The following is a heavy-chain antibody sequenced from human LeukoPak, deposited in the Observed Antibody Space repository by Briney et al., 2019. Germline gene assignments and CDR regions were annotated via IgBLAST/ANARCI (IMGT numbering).Heavy chain of an antibody. CDR3: AKDMGAYCRAGSCRAFDS. J-gene: IGHJ3*01. CDR2: ISGSGGST. D-gene: IGHD2-15*01. V-gene: IGHV3-23*01. CDR1: GFTFSSYA. Sequence: PGGSLRLSCAASGFTFSSYAMSWVRQAPGKGLEWVSAISGSGGSTYYADSVKGRFTISRDNSKNTLYLQMNSLRAEDTAVYYCAKDMGAYCRAGSCRAFDSWGQGAMVTVSS.